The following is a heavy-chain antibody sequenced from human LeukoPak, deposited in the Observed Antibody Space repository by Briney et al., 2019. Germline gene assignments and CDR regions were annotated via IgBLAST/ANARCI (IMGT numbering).Heavy chain of an antibody. D-gene: IGHD1-26*01. CDR3: AREGHGGAIDY. V-gene: IGHV3-30-3*01. CDR1: GFAFSNFA. CDR2: ISYDGSKK. Sequence: PGRSLRLSCAASGFAFSNFAMHWVRQAPGKGLEWVALISYDGSKKYYEDSVKGRFTISRDTSKNTLYLQMNSLRTEDTAVCYCAREGHGGAIDYWGQGTLVTVSS. J-gene: IGHJ4*02.